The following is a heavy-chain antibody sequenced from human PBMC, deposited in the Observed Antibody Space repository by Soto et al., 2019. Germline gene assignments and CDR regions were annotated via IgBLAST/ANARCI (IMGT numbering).Heavy chain of an antibody. CDR1: GYTFTSYG. J-gene: IGHJ4*02. Sequence: QVQLVQSGAEVKKPGASVKVTCKASGYTFTSYGISWVRQAPGQGLEWMGWISAYNGNTNYAQKLRGRVTMTTDTPTRTAYMELRSLRSDDTAVYYCARVSTGDYGDYDNYWGQGTLVTLSP. CDR3: ARVSTGDYGDYDNY. V-gene: IGHV1-18*01. CDR2: ISAYNGNT. D-gene: IGHD4-17*01.